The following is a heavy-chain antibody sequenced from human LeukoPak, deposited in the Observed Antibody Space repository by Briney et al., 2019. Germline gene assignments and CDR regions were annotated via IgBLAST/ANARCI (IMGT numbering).Heavy chain of an antibody. D-gene: IGHD6-19*01. V-gene: IGHV3-73*01. CDR3: TRLDSGWYALDAFDI. J-gene: IGHJ3*02. CDR2: IRSKANSYAT. Sequence: GGSLRLSCAASGFTFSGSAIHWVRQGSGKGLEWVGRIRSKANSYATAYAASVKGRVAISRDESKNTAYLQMNSLKTEDTAVYYCTRLDSGWYALDAFDIWGQGTMVTVSS. CDR1: GFTFSGSA.